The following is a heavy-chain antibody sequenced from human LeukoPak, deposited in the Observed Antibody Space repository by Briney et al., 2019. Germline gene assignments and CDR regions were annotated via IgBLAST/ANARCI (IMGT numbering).Heavy chain of an antibody. CDR2: ISSSSSYI. CDR1: GFTFSSYS. J-gene: IGHJ4*02. V-gene: IGHV3-21*01. D-gene: IGHD2-15*01. CDR3: ARDAEDDFDY. Sequence: GGSLRLSCAASGFTFSSYSMTWVRQAPGKGLEWVSSISSSSSYIYYADSVKGRFTISRDNAKNSLYLQMNSLRAEDTAVYYCARDAEDDFDYWGQGTLVTVSS.